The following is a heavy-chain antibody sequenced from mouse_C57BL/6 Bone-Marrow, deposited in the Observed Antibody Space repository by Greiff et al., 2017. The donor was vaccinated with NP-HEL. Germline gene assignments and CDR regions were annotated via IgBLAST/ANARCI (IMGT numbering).Heavy chain of an antibody. J-gene: IGHJ2*01. V-gene: IGHV1-74*01. CDR3: AMSITTVVGFDY. Sequence: QVQLQQPGAELVKPGASVKVSCKASGYTFTSYWMHWVKQRPGQGLEWTGRIHPSDSDTNYNQKFKGKATLTVDKSSSTAYMQLSSLTSEDSAVYYCAMSITTVVGFDYWGQGTTLTVSS. CDR1: GYTFTSYW. D-gene: IGHD1-1*01. CDR2: IHPSDSDT.